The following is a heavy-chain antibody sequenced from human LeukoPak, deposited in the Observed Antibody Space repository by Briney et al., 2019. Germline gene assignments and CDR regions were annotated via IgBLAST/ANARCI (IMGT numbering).Heavy chain of an antibody. CDR1: GFTFSSYG. Sequence: GGSLRLSCAASGFTFSSYGMHWVRQAPGKGLEWVAFMRFDGSNKYYADSVKGRFTISRDNSKNTLYLQMNSLRAEDTAVYYCAKVVVRGVITHRQWFDPWGQGTLVTVSS. J-gene: IGHJ5*02. D-gene: IGHD3-10*01. CDR2: MRFDGSNK. CDR3: AKVVVRGVITHRQWFDP. V-gene: IGHV3-30*02.